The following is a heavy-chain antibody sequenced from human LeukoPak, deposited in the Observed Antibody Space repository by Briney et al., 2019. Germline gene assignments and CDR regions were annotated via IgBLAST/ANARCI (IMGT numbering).Heavy chain of an antibody. CDR3: AKRPRDSSGYYLGAFDG. Sequence: GGSLRLSCAASGFAFTSYALSWVRQAPGKGLDWVSGIGASGADTYYADSAKGRFTVSRDNSKNTLYLQMSSLRADDTAVYFCAKRPRDSSGYYLGAFDGWGQGTTVTVSS. CDR2: IGASGADT. V-gene: IGHV3-23*01. CDR1: GFAFTSYA. D-gene: IGHD3-22*01. J-gene: IGHJ3*01.